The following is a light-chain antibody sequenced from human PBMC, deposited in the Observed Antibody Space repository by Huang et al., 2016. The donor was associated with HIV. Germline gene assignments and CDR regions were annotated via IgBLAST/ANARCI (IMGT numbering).Light chain of an antibody. J-gene: IGKJ1*01. CDR2: TSS. Sequence: DIQMTQSPSTLSASVGDRVTITCRASQSISYWLAWYQQKPGKAPNLLIYTSSSLQSGVPSRFSGSGSGTEFTLTISSLQPDDFASYYCQQYHSYSWTFGQGTKVEIK. CDR1: QSISYW. CDR3: QQYHSYSWT. V-gene: IGKV1-5*03.